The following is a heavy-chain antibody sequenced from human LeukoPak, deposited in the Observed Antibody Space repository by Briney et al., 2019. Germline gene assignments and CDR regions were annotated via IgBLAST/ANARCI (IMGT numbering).Heavy chain of an antibody. Sequence: PGGSLRLSCAVSGLTFNNYAMSWVRQAPGKGLEWVSFIYSGGNTHYSDSVKGRFTISRDNSKNTLYLQMNSLRAEDTAIYYCARRAGEYSHPYDYWGQGTLVTVSS. D-gene: IGHD2-15*01. J-gene: IGHJ4*02. CDR3: ARRAGEYSHPYDY. CDR1: GLTFNNYA. CDR2: IYSGGNT. V-gene: IGHV3-23*05.